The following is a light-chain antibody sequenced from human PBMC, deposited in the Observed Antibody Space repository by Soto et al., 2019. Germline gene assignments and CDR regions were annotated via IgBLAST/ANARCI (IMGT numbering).Light chain of an antibody. CDR1: SRDIGGYNY. CDR3: YSYAGVVTFV. Sequence: QSALTQPRSVSGSPGQSVTIPCTGTSRDIGGYNYVSWYQQHPGKAPKVLIYDVNQRPSGVPDRFSGSKSGNTASLTISGLQAEDEADYYCYSYAGVVTFVFGRGTKLTVL. J-gene: IGLJ1*01. V-gene: IGLV2-11*01. CDR2: DVN.